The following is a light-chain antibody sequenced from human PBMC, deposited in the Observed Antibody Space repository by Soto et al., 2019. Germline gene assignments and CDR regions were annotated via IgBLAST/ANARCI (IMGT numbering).Light chain of an antibody. CDR3: QQRSNWPQT. CDR1: QSVSNNY. CDR2: DAS. J-gene: IGKJ5*01. Sequence: EIVLTQSPGTLSLSPGERATLSCRASQSVSNNYLAWYQQKPGQAPRLLIYDASNRATGIPARFSGSGSGTDFTLTISSLEPEDFAVYYCQQRSNWPQTFGQGTLLEIK. V-gene: IGKV3-11*01.